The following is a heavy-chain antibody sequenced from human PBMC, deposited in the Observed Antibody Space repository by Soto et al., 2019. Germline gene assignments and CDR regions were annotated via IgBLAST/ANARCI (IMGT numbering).Heavy chain of an antibody. CDR2: IFSNDER. V-gene: IGHV2-26*01. CDR3: ALYDFWSGYYPAY. CDR1: GFSLSNAEMG. Sequence: QVTLKESGPVLVKPTETLTLTCTVSGFSLSNAEMGVTWIRQPPGKALKWLAHIFSNDERSYSTSLKSRLTISKDTSKSQVVLTMTNMDPVDTATYYCALYDFWSGYYPAYWGQGTLVTVSS. J-gene: IGHJ4*02. D-gene: IGHD3-3*01.